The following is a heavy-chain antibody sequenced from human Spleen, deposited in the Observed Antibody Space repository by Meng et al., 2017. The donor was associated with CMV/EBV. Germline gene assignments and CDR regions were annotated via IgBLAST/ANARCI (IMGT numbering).Heavy chain of an antibody. CDR2: IYRGDNT. CDR3: TGDSQLHPNLDY. CDR1: GFSVNDKY. V-gene: IGHV3-66*01. Sequence: EVQLVESGWGLVEPGGSLRLSCATSGFSVNDKYMSWVRQPPGKGLEWVSIIYRGDNTYYADSVKGRFTVSRDNSKNTMYLQMNSLRVEDTAVYYCTGDSQLHPNLDYWGQGTLVTVSS. J-gene: IGHJ4*02. D-gene: IGHD3-10*01.